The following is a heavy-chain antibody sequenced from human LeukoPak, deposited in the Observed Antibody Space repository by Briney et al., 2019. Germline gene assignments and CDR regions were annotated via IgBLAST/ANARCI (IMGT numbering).Heavy chain of an antibody. CDR2: INPTGIST. V-gene: IGHV1-46*01. Sequence: ASVKVSCKASGYTFINYGITWVRQAPGQGLEWMGLINPTGISTNYAQKFRGRVTMTRDTSTTTVYMELSSLRSDDTAVYYCAREESGGYFDYWGQGTLATVSS. J-gene: IGHJ4*02. D-gene: IGHD2-8*02. CDR3: AREESGGYFDY. CDR1: GYTFINYG.